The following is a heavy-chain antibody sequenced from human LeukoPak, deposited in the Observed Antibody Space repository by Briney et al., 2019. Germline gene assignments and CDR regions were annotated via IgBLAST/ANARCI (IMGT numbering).Heavy chain of an antibody. V-gene: IGHV5-51*01. CDR3: ARHRVYYYDTSGHRGWFDP. CDR1: GYSFTSYW. D-gene: IGHD3-22*01. Sequence: GESLKISRKGSGYSFTSYWIGWVRQMPGKGLEWVGIIYPGDSDTRYSPSFQGQVTISADKSISTAYLQWSSLKASDTAMYYCARHRVYYYDTSGHRGWFDPWGQGTLVTVSS. J-gene: IGHJ5*02. CDR2: IYPGDSDT.